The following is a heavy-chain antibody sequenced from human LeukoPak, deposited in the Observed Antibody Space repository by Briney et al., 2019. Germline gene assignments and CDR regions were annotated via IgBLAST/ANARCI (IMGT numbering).Heavy chain of an antibody. CDR3: ARVDSGYDLRPFDY. CDR1: GFTFSSYW. CDR2: INSDGSST. V-gene: IGHV3-74*01. J-gene: IGHJ4*02. D-gene: IGHD5-12*01. Sequence: PGGSLRLSCAASGFTFSSYWMHWVRQAPGKRLVWVSRINSDGSSTSYADSVKGRFTISRDNAKNTLYLQMNSLRAEDTAVYYCARVDSGYDLRPFDYWGQGTLVTVSS.